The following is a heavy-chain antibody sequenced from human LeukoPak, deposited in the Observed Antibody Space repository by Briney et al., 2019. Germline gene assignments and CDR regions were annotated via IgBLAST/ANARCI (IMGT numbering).Heavy chain of an antibody. Sequence: QPGGSPRLSCAASGFTFSSYAMSWVRQAPGKGLEWVSAISGSGGSTYYADSVKGRFTISRDNSKNTLYLQMNSLRAEDTAVYYCAKVSTERRLGDYYYYYGMDVWGQGTTVTVSS. CDR2: ISGSGGST. CDR1: GFTFSSYA. CDR3: AKVSTERRLGDYYYYYGMDV. V-gene: IGHV3-23*01. D-gene: IGHD3-16*01. J-gene: IGHJ6*02.